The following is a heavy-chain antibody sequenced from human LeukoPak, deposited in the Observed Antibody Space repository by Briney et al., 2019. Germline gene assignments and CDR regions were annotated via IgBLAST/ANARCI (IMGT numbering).Heavy chain of an antibody. V-gene: IGHV3-21*01. CDR3: ASSPLPSRWY. Sequence: GGSLRLSCAASKFTFGAYSMNWVRQAPGKGLEWVSSISHSGTPTYYADSVRGRFTISRDNAKNSLYLQMNSLRAEDTAVYYCASSPLPSRWYWGQGTLVTVSS. D-gene: IGHD6-13*01. J-gene: IGHJ4*02. CDR2: ISHSGTPT. CDR1: KFTFGAYS.